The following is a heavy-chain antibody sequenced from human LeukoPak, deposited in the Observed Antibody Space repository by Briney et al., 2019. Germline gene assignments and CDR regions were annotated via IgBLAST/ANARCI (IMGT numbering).Heavy chain of an antibody. CDR3: ARDTSDPLADRLSGLEMATINYWYFDL. Sequence: GGSLRLSCVASGFTFISYWMHWVRQAPGKGLVWVSRINTEGSSTSYAGSVKGRFSICRDNAKNPLFLQLNSLSAEDTAVYYCARDTSDPLADRLSGLEMATINYWYFDLWGRGALVTVSS. J-gene: IGHJ2*01. D-gene: IGHD5-24*01. CDR2: INTEGSST. V-gene: IGHV3-74*01. CDR1: GFTFISYW.